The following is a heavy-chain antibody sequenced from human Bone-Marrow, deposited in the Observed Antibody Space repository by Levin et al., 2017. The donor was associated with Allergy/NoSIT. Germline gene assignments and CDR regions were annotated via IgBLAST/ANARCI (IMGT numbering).Heavy chain of an antibody. CDR2: IKQDGSEK. CDR1: GFTFSRYW. CDR3: ARDPGHSSAYFYFDY. V-gene: IGHV3-7*01. J-gene: IGHJ4*02. D-gene: IGHD2-15*01. Sequence: GESLKISCAASGFTFSRYWMSWVRQAPGKGLEWVAKIKQDGSEKYYVDSVKGRFTISRDNAKNSVYLQMNSLSAEDTAVYYCARDPGHSSAYFYFDYWGQGSLVTVSS.